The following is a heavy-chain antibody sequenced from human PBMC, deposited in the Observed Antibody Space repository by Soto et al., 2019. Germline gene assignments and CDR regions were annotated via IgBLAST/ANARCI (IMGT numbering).Heavy chain of an antibody. V-gene: IGHV4-34*01. CDR3: ARGPFLDIVVVPAAHDAFDI. Sequence: SETLSLTCAFYGGSFSGYYWSWIRQPPGKGLEWIGEINHSGSTNCNPSLKSRVTISVDTSKNQFSLKLSSVTAADTAVYYCARGPFLDIVVVPAAHDAFDIWGQGTMVTVSS. CDR2: INHSGST. J-gene: IGHJ3*02. CDR1: GGSFSGYY. D-gene: IGHD2-2*01.